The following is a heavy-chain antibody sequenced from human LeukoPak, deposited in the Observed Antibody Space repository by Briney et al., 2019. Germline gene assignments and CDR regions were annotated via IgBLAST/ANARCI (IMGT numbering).Heavy chain of an antibody. CDR2: ISGSGGST. CDR1: GFTVSSNY. J-gene: IGHJ3*02. D-gene: IGHD1-26*01. CDR3: AKDRVGSGSYVYGAFDI. Sequence: TGGSLRLSCAASGFTVSSNYMSWVRQAPGKGLEWVSAISGSGGSTYYADSVKGRFTISRDNSKNTLYLQMNSLRAEDTAVYYCAKDRVGSGSYVYGAFDIWGQGTMVTVSS. V-gene: IGHV3-23*01.